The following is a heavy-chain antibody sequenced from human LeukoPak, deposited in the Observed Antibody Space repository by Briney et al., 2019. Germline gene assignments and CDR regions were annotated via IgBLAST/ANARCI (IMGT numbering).Heavy chain of an antibody. CDR1: GFTFSSYG. CDR3: AKDLSSGNPYYFDY. CDR2: ISGSGGNT. Sequence: GGSLRLSCAASGFTFSSYGMSWVRQAPGKGLEWVSGISGSGGNTYYADSVKGRLTISRDNSKNTLYLQMNSLRVEDTAVYYCAKDLSSGNPYYFDYWGQGTLVTVSS. D-gene: IGHD3-22*01. V-gene: IGHV3-23*01. J-gene: IGHJ4*02.